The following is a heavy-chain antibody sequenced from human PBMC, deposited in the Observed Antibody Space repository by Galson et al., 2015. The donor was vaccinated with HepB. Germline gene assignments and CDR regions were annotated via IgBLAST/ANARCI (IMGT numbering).Heavy chain of an antibody. J-gene: IGHJ4*02. D-gene: IGHD3-9*01. Sequence: SLRLSCAASGFTFSSYAMHWVRQAPGKGLEYVSAISSNGGSTYYADSVKGRFTISRDNSKNTLYLQMSSLRAEDTAVYYCVKGEISWDDILTGYYIDYWGQGTLVTVSS. CDR1: GFTFSSYA. CDR3: VKGEISWDDILTGYYIDY. V-gene: IGHV3-64D*06. CDR2: ISSNGGST.